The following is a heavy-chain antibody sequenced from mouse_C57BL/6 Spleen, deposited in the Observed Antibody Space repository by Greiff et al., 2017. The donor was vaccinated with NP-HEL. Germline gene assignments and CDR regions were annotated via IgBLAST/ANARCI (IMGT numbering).Heavy chain of an antibody. J-gene: IGHJ1*03. CDR3: ARPITTVVARYFDV. CDR2: INPYNGGT. D-gene: IGHD1-1*01. Sequence: EVQLQQSGPVLVKPGASVKMSCKASGYTFTDYYMNWVKQSHGKSLEWIGVINPYNGGTSYNQKFKGKATLTVDKSSSTAYMELNSLTSEDSAVYYCARPITTVVARYFDVWGTGTTVTVSS. V-gene: IGHV1-19*01. CDR1: GYTFTDYY.